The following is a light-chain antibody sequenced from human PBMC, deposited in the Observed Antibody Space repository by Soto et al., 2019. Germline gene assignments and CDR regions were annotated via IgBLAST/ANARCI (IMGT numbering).Light chain of an antibody. V-gene: IGKV3-11*01. Sequence: EIVMTQSPATLSLFPGERATLTCRASQSVSTYLGWYQQRPGQAPRLVIYEASNRAIGIPARISGSGSGTDFTLTISSLEPEDFAVYYCQQRYNWPWTFGQGTKVDIK. CDR2: EAS. CDR1: QSVSTY. CDR3: QQRYNWPWT. J-gene: IGKJ1*01.